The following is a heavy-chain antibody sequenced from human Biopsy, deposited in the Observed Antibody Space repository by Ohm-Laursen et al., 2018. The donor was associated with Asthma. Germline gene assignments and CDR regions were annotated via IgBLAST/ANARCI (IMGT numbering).Heavy chain of an antibody. D-gene: IGHD6-19*01. V-gene: IGHV3-53*01. J-gene: IGHJ4*02. CDR2: IYSGGTS. CDR1: GFTVSRDH. Sequence: GSLRLSCAASGFTVSRDHMFWVRQAPGKGLEWVSVIYSGGTSDTADSVRGRFTISRDFYKKTLYLQMDSLRAEDTAVYYCARGDSSGWSHYYFDYWGQGTLVTVSS. CDR3: ARGDSSGWSHYYFDY.